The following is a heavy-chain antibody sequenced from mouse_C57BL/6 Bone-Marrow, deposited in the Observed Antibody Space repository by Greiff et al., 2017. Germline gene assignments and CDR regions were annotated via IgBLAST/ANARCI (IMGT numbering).Heavy chain of an antibody. CDR1: GFTFSSYG. CDR3: ARQSNWEGLHYCSMDY. Sequence: EVKLVESGGDLVKPGGSLKLSCAASGFTFSSYGMSWVSQTPDKRLAWVATISSGGSYTYYPDSVKGRCTISRDNAKNTLYLQMSSLKSEDTAMYFCARQSNWEGLHYCSMDYWGQGTSVTVSS. J-gene: IGHJ4*01. V-gene: IGHV5-6*02. D-gene: IGHD4-1*01. CDR2: ISSGGSYT.